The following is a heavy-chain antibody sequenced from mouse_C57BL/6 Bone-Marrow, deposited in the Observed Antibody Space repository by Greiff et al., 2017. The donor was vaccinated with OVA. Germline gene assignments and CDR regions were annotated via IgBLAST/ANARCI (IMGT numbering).Heavy chain of an antibody. V-gene: IGHV8-8*01. J-gene: IGHJ4*01. CDR3: ARTNNYGSSTGEAMDY. D-gene: IGHD1-1*01. CDR1: GFSLSTFGMG. CDR2: IWWDDAS. Sequence: QVTLKVSGPGILQPSQTLSLTCSFSGFSLSTFGMGVGWIRQPSGKGLVWLAHIWWDDASYYNPALKSRLPISKDTSNNQVFLKIDNVDTADTATYYCARTNNYGSSTGEAMDYWGQGTSVTVSS.